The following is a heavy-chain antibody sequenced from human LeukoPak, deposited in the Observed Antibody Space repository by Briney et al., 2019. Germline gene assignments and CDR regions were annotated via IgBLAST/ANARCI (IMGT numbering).Heavy chain of an antibody. CDR3: ARDLRYFDWYDF. CDR1: GYTFTGYY. J-gene: IGHJ5*01. D-gene: IGHD3-9*01. CDR2: INPNSGGT. V-gene: IGHV1-2*02. Sequence: ASVKVSCKASGYTFTGYYMHWVRQAPGQGLEWMGWINPNSGGTNYAQKFQGRVTKTRDTSISTAYMELSRLRSDDTAVYYCARDLRYFDWYDFWGQGTLVTVSS.